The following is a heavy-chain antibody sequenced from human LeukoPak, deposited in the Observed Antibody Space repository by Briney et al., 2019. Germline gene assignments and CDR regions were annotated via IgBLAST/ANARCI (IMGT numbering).Heavy chain of an antibody. J-gene: IGHJ4*02. CDR3: AREVSEGFDF. CDR2: FGTRSTSI. Sequence: GGSLRLSCTASGFTFSGYSMNWIRQAPGKGLEWVSSFGTRSTSIYHAGSVKGRFAISRDNAKNSLYLQMNSLRAEDTAPYYCAREVSEGFDFWGQGTLVTVPS. V-gene: IGHV3-21*01. D-gene: IGHD3-22*01. CDR1: GFTFSGYS.